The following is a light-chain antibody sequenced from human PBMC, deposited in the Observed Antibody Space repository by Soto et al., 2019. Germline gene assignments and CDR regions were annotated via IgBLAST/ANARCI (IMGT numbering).Light chain of an antibody. Sequence: EIVLTQSPGTLSLSPGERATLSCRASQSVDSAYLAWYHQRPGQAPRLLIYGASNRAAGIPDRFGGSGSGTDSNLTISRLEPEDSGVYYCQQYGNSPLYSFGQGTKVDIK. CDR1: QSVDSAY. J-gene: IGKJ2*01. CDR3: QQYGNSPLYS. CDR2: GAS. V-gene: IGKV3-20*01.